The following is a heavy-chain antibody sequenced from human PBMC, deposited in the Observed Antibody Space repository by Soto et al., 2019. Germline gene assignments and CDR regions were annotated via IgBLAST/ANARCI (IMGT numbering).Heavy chain of an antibody. CDR2: IYYSGST. CDR1: GGSISSYY. CDR3: ARERGYSYGSDYGMDF. Sequence: SETLSLTCTVSGGSISSYYWSWIRQPPGKGLEWIGYIYYSGSTNYNPSLKSRVTISVDTSNNQFSLKLSSVTAADTAVYYCARERGYSYGSDYGMDFWGQGTTVTVSS. D-gene: IGHD5-18*01. J-gene: IGHJ6*02. V-gene: IGHV4-59*01.